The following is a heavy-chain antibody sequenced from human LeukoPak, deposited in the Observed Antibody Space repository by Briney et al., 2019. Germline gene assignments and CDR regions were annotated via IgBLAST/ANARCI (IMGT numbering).Heavy chain of an antibody. CDR1: GFTFSSYS. V-gene: IGHV3-21*01. CDR2: ISSSSSYI. CDR3: ARDPSPDVVGGNYGMDV. J-gene: IGHJ6*02. Sequence: NPGGSLRLSCAASGFTFSSYSMNWVRQAPGKGLEWVSSISSSSSYIYYADSVKGRFTISRGNAKNSLYLQMNSLRAEDTAVYYCARDPSPDVVGGNYGMDVWGQGTTVTVSS. D-gene: IGHD4-23*01.